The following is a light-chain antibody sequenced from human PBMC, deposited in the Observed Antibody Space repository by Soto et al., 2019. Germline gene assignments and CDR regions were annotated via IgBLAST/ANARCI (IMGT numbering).Light chain of an antibody. CDR1: QSINSRY. CDR2: GAS. V-gene: IGKV3-20*01. CDR3: QQFGSSPGFT. Sequence: EIVLTQSPGTLSLSPGERATLSCRASQSINSRYLAWYQQKPGQAPRLLIYGASSRATGIPDRFSGSGSGTAFTLTISRLEPEDFAVSYCQQFGSSPGFTFGPGTIVDIK. J-gene: IGKJ3*01.